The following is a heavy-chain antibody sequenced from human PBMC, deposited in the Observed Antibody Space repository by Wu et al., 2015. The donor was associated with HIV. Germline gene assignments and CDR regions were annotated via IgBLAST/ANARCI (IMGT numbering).Heavy chain of an antibody. V-gene: IGHV1-18*01. CDR2: FSPYNGNT. D-gene: IGHD2-2*01. J-gene: IGHJ3*02. CDR3: ARDRLVVVPAAVGDAFDI. CDR1: GYTFSSYG. Sequence: QVQLVQSGAEVKKPGASVKVSCKASGYTFSSYGIDWVRQAPGQGLEWMAWFSPYNGNTNYAQKFQGRVTMTTDTSTSTAYMELRSLRSDDTAVYYCARDRLVVVPAAVGDAFDIWGQGTLVTVSS.